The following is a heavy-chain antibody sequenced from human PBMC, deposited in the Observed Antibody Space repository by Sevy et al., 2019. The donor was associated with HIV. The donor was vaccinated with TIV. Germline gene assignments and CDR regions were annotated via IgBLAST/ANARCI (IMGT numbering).Heavy chain of an antibody. CDR1: GFSLSTSGVG. D-gene: IGHD2-2*01. CDR2: IYWNDDK. Sequence: SGPTLVNPTQTLTLTCTFSGFSLSTSGVGVGWIRQPPGKALEWLALIYWNDDKRYSPSLKSRLTITKDTSKNQVVLTMTNMDPVDTATYYCAHSMYSYCSSTSCYSDAFDIWGQGTMVTVSS. V-gene: IGHV2-5*01. J-gene: IGHJ3*02. CDR3: AHSMYSYCSSTSCYSDAFDI.